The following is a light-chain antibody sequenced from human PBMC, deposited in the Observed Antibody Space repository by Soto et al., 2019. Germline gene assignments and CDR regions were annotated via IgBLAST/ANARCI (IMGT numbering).Light chain of an antibody. CDR1: ESVSNN. Sequence: EIVMTQSTASLSLSPGERATLSYRASESVSNNLAWYQQKAGQAPRLLIYGASTRATGIPARFSGSGSGTEFTLTISSLQSEDFAVYYCQQYSIWRTFGQGTKVDI. CDR3: QQYSIWRT. V-gene: IGKV3-15*01. CDR2: GAS. J-gene: IGKJ1*01.